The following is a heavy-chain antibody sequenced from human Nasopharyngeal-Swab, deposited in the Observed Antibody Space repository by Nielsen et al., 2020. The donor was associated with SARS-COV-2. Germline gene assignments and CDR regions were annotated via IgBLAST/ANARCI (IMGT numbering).Heavy chain of an antibody. D-gene: IGHD5-12*01. Sequence: SLKISCAASGFTFDDYAMHWVRQAPGKGLEWVSGISWNSGSTGYADSAKGRFTISRDNAKNSLYLQMNSLRAEDTALYYCAKVAVDRGGDYWGQGTLVTVSS. J-gene: IGHJ4*02. CDR1: GFTFDDYA. V-gene: IGHV3-9*01. CDR2: ISWNSGST. CDR3: AKVAVDRGGDY.